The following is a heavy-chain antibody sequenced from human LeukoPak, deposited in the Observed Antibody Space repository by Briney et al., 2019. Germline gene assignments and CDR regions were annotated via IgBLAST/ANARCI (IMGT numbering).Heavy chain of an antibody. CDR3: ASTRKGDQWPLPYDI. CDR1: GFTFSSYS. J-gene: IGHJ3*02. Sequence: GRSLTLSCAASGFTFSSYSMSWVRQAPGKGLEWVSSISRSSSYIYYADSVKGRFTISRDNAKNSLYLQMNSLRAEDTAVYYCASTRKGDQWPLPYDIWGQGTMVTVSS. V-gene: IGHV3-21*01. D-gene: IGHD6-19*01. CDR2: ISRSSSYI.